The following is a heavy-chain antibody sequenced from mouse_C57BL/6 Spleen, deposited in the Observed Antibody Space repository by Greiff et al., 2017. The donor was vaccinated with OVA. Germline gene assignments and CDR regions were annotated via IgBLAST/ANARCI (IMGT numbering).Heavy chain of an antibody. CDR2: LDPEDGDT. D-gene: IGHD1-1*01. V-gene: IGHV14-1*01. Sequence: VQLQQSGAELVRPGASVKLSCTASGFNIKDYYMHWVKQRPEQGLEWIGRLDPEDGDTEYAPKFQGKATMTADKSSNTAYLQSSSLTSEDTAVYYCTPFITTVEGGLAYWGQGTLVTVSA. CDR3: TPFITTVEGGLAY. J-gene: IGHJ3*01. CDR1: GFNIKDYY.